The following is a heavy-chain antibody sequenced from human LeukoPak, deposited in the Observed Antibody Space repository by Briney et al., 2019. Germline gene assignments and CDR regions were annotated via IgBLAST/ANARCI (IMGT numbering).Heavy chain of an antibody. V-gene: IGHV3-48*04. J-gene: IGHJ5*02. CDR2: ISSNGITI. CDR1: GFTFSRYW. CDR3: ARDRLYYDFLTGIYNWFDP. D-gene: IGHD3-9*01. Sequence: LAGGSLRLSCAASGFTFSRYWMHWVSQAPGKGLEWVSYISSNGITIYYADSVKGRFTISRDNAKNSLYLQMNSLRAEDTAVYYCARDRLYYDFLTGIYNWFDPWGQGTLVTVSS.